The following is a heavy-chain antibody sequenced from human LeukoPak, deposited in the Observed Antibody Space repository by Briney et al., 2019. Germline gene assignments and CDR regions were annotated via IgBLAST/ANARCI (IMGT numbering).Heavy chain of an antibody. D-gene: IGHD4-17*01. J-gene: IGHJ2*01. Sequence: ASVKVSCKASGYTFTDYYIHWVRRAPGQGLEWVGWINPNSGGTHCAQKFQSRVTMTRDTSITTAYMELSRLRSDDTAVYYCAKYGVGWFFDLWGRGTLVTVSS. V-gene: IGHV1-2*02. CDR3: AKYGVGWFFDL. CDR1: GYTFTDYY. CDR2: INPNSGGT.